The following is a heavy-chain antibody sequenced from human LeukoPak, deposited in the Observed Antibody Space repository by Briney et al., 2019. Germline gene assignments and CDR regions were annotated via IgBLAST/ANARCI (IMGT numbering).Heavy chain of an antibody. CDR3: ARRGHGYGSPFDY. D-gene: IGHD5-18*01. Sequence: GGSLRLSCVGLTFTVSDTFMSWVRQAPGKGLDWVSTMYTGGGTDYADSVKGRFTISRDSSKNTLDLQMNSLRAEDTAVYYCARRGHGYGSPFDYWGQGTLVTVSS. V-gene: IGHV3-66*01. CDR2: MYTGGGT. J-gene: IGHJ4*02. CDR1: TFTVSDTF.